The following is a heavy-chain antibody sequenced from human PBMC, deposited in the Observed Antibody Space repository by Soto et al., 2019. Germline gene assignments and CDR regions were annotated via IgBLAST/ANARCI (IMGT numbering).Heavy chain of an antibody. V-gene: IGHV2-5*01. CDR3: AHRLPGHSGYDG. Sequence: SGPTLVNPTHTLTLTCTFSGFSLTSGVVGVGWIRQPPGEALEWLALIYWNDEQYYNPSLRNRLTITRDTSKNQVVLTMTNTDPVDQATYSCAHRLPGHSGYDGRGPGTTFTVS. D-gene: IGHD6-13*01. CDR2: IYWNDEQ. J-gene: IGHJ6*02. CDR1: GFSLTSGVVG.